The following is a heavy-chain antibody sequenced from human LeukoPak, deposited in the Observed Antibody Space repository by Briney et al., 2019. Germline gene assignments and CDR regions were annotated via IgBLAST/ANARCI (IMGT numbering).Heavy chain of an antibody. D-gene: IGHD6-13*01. J-gene: IGHJ4*02. CDR1: GYTFTGYY. CDR2: INPNSGGT. Sequence: ASVKVSCKASGYTFTGYYMHWVRQAPGQGLEWMGWINPNSGGTNYAQKFQGRVTMTRDTSISTAYMELSRLRSDDTAVHYCALSSSWYVNGLDYWGQGTLVTVSS. V-gene: IGHV1-2*02. CDR3: ALSSSWYVNGLDY.